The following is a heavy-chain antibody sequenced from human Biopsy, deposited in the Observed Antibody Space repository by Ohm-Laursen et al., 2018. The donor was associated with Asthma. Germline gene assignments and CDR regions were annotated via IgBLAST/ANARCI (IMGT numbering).Heavy chain of an antibody. J-gene: IGHJ6*02. V-gene: IGHV1-18*01. D-gene: IGHD3-10*01. CDR1: GYTFNSAG. Sequence: ASSVKVSCKTFGYTFNSAGITWVRQAPGQGLEWMGWISVYNGNTKVAQKLQDRVTMITDTSTSTAYMELRSLRSDDTAVYFCARAVDYSHYYGIDVWGQGTAVTVS. CDR3: ARAVDYSHYYGIDV. CDR2: ISVYNGNT.